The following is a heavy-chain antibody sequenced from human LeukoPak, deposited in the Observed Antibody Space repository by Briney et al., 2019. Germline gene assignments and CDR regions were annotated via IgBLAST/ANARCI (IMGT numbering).Heavy chain of an antibody. CDR1: GGSISSYY. V-gene: IGHV4-4*09. CDR3: ARLRGPTRAFDY. J-gene: IGHJ4*02. CDR2: IYTSGST. Sequence: SETLSLTCTVSGGSISSYYWSWIRQPPGKGLEWIGYIYTSGSTNYNPSLKSRVTISVDTSKNQFSLKLSSVTAADTAVYYCARLRGPTRAFDYWGQGTLVTVSS.